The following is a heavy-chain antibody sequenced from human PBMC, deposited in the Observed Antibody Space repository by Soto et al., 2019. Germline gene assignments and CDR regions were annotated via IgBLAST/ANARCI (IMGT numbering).Heavy chain of an antibody. CDR2: IGSSSSTI. Sequence: GGSLRLSCAASGFTFSSYSMNWVRQAPGKGLEWVSYIGSSSSTIYYAGSVKGRFTISRDNAKNSLYLQMNSLRDEDTAVYYCARPPSPADDENWFDPWGQGTLVTVSS. CDR1: GFTFSSYS. D-gene: IGHD1-1*01. J-gene: IGHJ5*02. V-gene: IGHV3-48*02. CDR3: ARPPSPADDENWFDP.